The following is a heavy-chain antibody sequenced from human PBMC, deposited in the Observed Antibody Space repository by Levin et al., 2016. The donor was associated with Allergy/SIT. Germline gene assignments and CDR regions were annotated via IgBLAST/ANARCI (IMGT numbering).Heavy chain of an antibody. J-gene: IGHJ4*02. CDR2: IYAGDSDT. D-gene: IGHD3-10*02. CDR1: GDTFSTYW. V-gene: IGHV5-51*01. CDR3: ARQSLVTMFYYFEY. Sequence: GESLKISCKHSGDTFSTYWIGWVRQMPGKGLEWMGSIYAGDSDTRYSPSFQGQVTISVDKSISTAYVQWNSLKASDTAIYYCARQSLVTMFYYFEYWGQGTLVTVSS.